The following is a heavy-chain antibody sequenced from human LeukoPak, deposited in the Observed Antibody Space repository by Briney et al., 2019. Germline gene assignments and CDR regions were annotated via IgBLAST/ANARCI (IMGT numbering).Heavy chain of an antibody. V-gene: IGHV3-7*01. Sequence: GGSLRLSCAASGFTFSSYWMSWVRQAPGKGLEWVANIKQDGSEKYYVDSVKGRFTISGDNAKNSLYLQMNSLRAEDTAVYYCASSHSSGWPYYFDYWGQGTLVTVSS. CDR3: ASSHSSGWPYYFDY. CDR2: IKQDGSEK. CDR1: GFTFSSYW. J-gene: IGHJ4*02. D-gene: IGHD6-19*01.